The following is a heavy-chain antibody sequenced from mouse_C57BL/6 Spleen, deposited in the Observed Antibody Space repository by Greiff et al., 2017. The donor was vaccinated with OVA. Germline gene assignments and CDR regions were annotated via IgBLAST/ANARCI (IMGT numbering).Heavy chain of an antibody. CDR3: ARSGDYYGSKAY. CDR2: IDPSDSET. V-gene: IGHV1-52*01. J-gene: IGHJ3*01. Sequence: QVQLQQSGAELVRPGSSVKLSCKASGYTFTSYWMHWVKQRPIQGLEWIGNIDPSDSETHYNQKFKDKATLTVDKSSSTAYMQLSSLTSEDSAVYYCARSGDYYGSKAYWGQGTLVTVSA. CDR1: GYTFTSYW. D-gene: IGHD1-1*01.